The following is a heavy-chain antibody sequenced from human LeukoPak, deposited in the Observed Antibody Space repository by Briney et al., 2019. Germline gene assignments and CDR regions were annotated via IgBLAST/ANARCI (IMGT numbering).Heavy chain of an antibody. Sequence: SETLSLTCTVSGGSISSGGYYWSWIRQHPGKGLEWIGYIYYSGSTYYNPSLKSRVTISVDTSKNQFSLKLSSVTAADTAVYYCARGEVPDGGSCYYGHWGQGTLVTVSS. CDR1: GGSISSGGYY. CDR3: ARGEVPDGGSCYYGH. CDR2: IYYSGST. V-gene: IGHV4-31*03. J-gene: IGHJ4*02. D-gene: IGHD2-15*01.